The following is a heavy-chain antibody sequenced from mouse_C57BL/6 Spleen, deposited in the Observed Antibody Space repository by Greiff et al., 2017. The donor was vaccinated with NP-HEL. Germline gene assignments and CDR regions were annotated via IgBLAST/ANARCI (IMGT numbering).Heavy chain of an antibody. CDR3: ARAPITTLEMDY. V-gene: IGHV5-17*01. J-gene: IGHJ4*01. D-gene: IGHD1-1*01. CDR1: GFTFSDYG. CDR2: ISSGSSTI. Sequence: EVMLVESGGGLVKSGGSLKLSCAASGFTFSDYGMHWVRQAPEKGLEWVAYISSGSSTIFYADTVKCRFTISRDNAKNTLLLQMTSLRSEDTAMYYCARAPITTLEMDYWGQGTSGTVSS.